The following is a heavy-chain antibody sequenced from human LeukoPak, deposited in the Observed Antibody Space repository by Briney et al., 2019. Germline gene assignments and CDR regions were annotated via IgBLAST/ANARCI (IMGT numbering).Heavy chain of an antibody. J-gene: IGHJ3*02. D-gene: IGHD5-24*01. CDR3: ARGLLDGYTHPAAFDI. Sequence: SETLSLTCTVSGGSISSYYWSWIRQPPGKGQEWIGYIYYSGSTNYNPSLKSRVTISVDTSKNQFSLKLSSVTAADTAVYYCARGLLDGYTHPAAFDIWGQGTMVTVSS. CDR1: GGSISSYY. CDR2: IYYSGST. V-gene: IGHV4-59*01.